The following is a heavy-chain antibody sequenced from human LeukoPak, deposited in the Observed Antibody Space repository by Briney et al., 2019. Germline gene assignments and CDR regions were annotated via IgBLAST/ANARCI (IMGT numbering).Heavy chain of an antibody. CDR2: TYSNGNT. CDR3: ARSATVTTGYFDY. D-gene: IGHD4-17*01. J-gene: IGHJ4*02. CDR1: GGSISSSGHY. Sequence: SETLSLTCSVSGGSISSSGHYWGWVRQSPEKGLDWIGSTYSNGNTYYNPSVKSRVTISVDTSKNQFSLKLTSVTAAETAVYYCARSATVTTGYFDYWGQGALVTVSS. V-gene: IGHV4-39*07.